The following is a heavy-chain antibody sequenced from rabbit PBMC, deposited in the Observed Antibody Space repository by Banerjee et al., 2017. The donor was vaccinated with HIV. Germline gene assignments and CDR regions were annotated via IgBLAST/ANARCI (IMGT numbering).Heavy chain of an antibody. CDR3: ARGPLDNGGGFYYLHL. Sequence: QSLEESGGDLVKPGASLTLTCKASGFDLSSYHYMCWVRQAPGKGPEWIACIYNGDGSTYYASWAKGRFTISKTSSTTVTLQMTSLTAADTATYFCARGPLDNGGGFYYLHLWGPGTLVTVS. J-gene: IGHJ4*01. D-gene: IGHD2-1*01. CDR2: IYNGDGST. CDR1: GFDLSSYHY. V-gene: IGHV1S40*01.